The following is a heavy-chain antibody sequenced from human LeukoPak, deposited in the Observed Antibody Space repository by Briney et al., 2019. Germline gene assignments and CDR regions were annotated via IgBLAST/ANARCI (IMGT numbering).Heavy chain of an antibody. J-gene: IGHJ6*04. CDR1: GFTFSSYG. V-gene: IGHV3-30*18. CDR3: AKGHYGDNYYYGMDV. CDR2: ISYDGTNK. D-gene: IGHD4-17*01. Sequence: GGSLRLSCAASGFTFSSYGMHWARQAPGKGLEWVAVISYDGTNKYYADSVKGRFTVSRDNSKNTVYLQMNSLRAEDTAVYYCAKGHYGDNYYYGMDVWGKGTTVTVSS.